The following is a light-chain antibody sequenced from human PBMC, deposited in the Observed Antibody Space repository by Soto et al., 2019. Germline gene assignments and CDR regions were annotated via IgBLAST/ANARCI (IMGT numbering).Light chain of an antibody. Sequence: QSLLTQPPSASGTPGQRVTISCSGSSSNIGSNTVNWYQQLPGTAPKLLIYSHNQRPSGVPDRFSGSKSGTSASLAISGLQSEDEADYYCAAWDDSLNGYVFGTGTKLTVL. CDR1: SSNIGSNT. V-gene: IGLV1-44*01. J-gene: IGLJ1*01. CDR3: AAWDDSLNGYV. CDR2: SHN.